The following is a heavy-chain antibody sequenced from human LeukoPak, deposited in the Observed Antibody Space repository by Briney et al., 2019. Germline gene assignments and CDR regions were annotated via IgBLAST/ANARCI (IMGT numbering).Heavy chain of an antibody. CDR1: GGSFSGYY. J-gene: IGHJ5*02. CDR3: ARGDIREGDYLGHWFDR. Sequence: SETLSLACAVYGGSFSGYYWSWIRQPPGKGLEWIGEINHSGSTNYNPSLKSRVTISVDTSKNQFSLKLSSVTAADTAVYYCARGDIREGDYLGHWFDRWGQGTLVTVSS. D-gene: IGHD4-17*01. V-gene: IGHV4-34*01. CDR2: INHSGST.